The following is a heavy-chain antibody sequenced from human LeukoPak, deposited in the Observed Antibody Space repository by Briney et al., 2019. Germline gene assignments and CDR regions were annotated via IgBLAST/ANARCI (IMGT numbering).Heavy chain of an antibody. CDR1: GGSISSYY. V-gene: IGHV4-59*08. J-gene: IGHJ6*03. CDR2: IYYSGST. D-gene: IGHD3/OR15-3a*01. Sequence: SETLSLTCTVSGGSISSYYWSWIRQPPGKGLEWIGYIYYSGSTNYNPSLKSRVTISVDTSKNQFSLKLSSVTAADTAVYYCASNGDGLNYYYYMDVWGKGTTVTVSS. CDR3: ASNGDGLNYYYYMDV.